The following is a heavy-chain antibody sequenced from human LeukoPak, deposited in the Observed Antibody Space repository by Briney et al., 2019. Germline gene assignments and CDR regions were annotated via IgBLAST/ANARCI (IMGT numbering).Heavy chain of an antibody. CDR1: GFTFDTYW. CDR2: IHRDGNNI. CDR3: ARGLRDRYGMDV. J-gene: IGHJ6*02. V-gene: IGHV3-74*01. Sequence: SGGSLRLSCAASGFTFDTYWMHWVRQAPGKGLVWVSRIHRDGNNINYAGFVQGRFTVSRDNAKNTLYLQMHSLRVEDTAMYYCARGLRDRYGMDVWGQGTTVTVSS.